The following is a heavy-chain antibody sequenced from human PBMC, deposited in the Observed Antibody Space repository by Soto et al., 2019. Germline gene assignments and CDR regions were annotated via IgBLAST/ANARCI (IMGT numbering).Heavy chain of an antibody. D-gene: IGHD3-9*01. CDR3: ARVHYDILTGYYFNWFDP. Sequence: SETLSLTCTVSGGSISSYYWSWIRQPPGKGLEWIGYIYYSGSTNYNPSLKSRVTISVDTSKNQFSLKLSSVTAADTAVYYCARVHYDILTGYYFNWFDPWGQGTLVTVSS. CDR1: GGSISSYY. J-gene: IGHJ5*02. CDR2: IYYSGST. V-gene: IGHV4-59*01.